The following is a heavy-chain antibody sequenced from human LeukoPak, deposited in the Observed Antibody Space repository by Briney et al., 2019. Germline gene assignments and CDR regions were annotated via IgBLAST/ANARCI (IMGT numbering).Heavy chain of an antibody. J-gene: IGHJ4*02. CDR3: ARSIFGVVISDY. V-gene: IGHV3-20*04. CDR2: INWNGGST. D-gene: IGHD3-3*01. Sequence: PGGSLRLSCAASGFTFDDYGMSWVRQAPGKGLEWVSGINWNGGSTGYADSVEGRFTISRDNAKNFLYLQMNSLRAEDTALYYCARSIFGVVISDYWGQGTLVTVSS. CDR1: GFTFDDYG.